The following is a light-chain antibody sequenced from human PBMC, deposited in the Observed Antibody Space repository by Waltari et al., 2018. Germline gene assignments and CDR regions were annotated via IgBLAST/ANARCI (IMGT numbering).Light chain of an antibody. CDR3: SSYTSSNTLV. J-gene: IGLJ1*01. CDR2: DVS. Sequence: SALTQHASVSGSPGESITLPCPGTRRDAGCFNFVPWSQQHPGKAPKLLIYDVSNRPSGVSNRFSGSKSGNTASLTISGLQAEDEADYYCSSYTSSNTLVFGTGTKVTAL. CDR1: RRDAGCFNF. V-gene: IGLV2-14*03.